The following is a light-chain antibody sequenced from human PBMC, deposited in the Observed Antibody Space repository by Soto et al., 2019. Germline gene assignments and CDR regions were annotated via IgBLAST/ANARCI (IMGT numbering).Light chain of an antibody. Sequence: QSALAQPASVSGSPGQSITISCTGTSTDVGTYNLVSWYQQHPGKAPKVMIYEGSQRPSGVSNRFSGSKSGNTASLTISGLQAEDEADYYCCSYTGGSTWLFGGGTQLTVL. J-gene: IGLJ3*02. CDR2: EGS. V-gene: IGLV2-23*01. CDR1: STDVGTYNL. CDR3: CSYTGGSTWL.